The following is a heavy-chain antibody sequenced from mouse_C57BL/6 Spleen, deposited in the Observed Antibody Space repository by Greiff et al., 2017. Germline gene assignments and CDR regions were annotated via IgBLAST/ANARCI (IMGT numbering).Heavy chain of an antibody. Sequence: QVQLQQPGAELVRPGSSVKLSCKASGYTFTSYWMHWVKQRPIQGLEWIGNIDPSDSETHYNQKFKDKATLTVDKSSSTAYMQLSSLTSEDSAVYYCARRVDLPGYFDVWGTGTTVTVAS. CDR2: IDPSDSET. J-gene: IGHJ1*03. CDR1: GYTFTSYW. V-gene: IGHV1-52*01. CDR3: ARRVDLPGYFDV.